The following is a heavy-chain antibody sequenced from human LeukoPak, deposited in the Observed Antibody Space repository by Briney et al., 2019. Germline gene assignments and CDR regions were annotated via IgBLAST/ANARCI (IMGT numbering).Heavy chain of an antibody. CDR3: ARQGYSSSSSFDY. D-gene: IGHD6-6*01. Sequence: GESLKISCKGSGYSFTNYWIGWVRQMPGKGLEWMGIIYPGDSDTRYSPSFQGQVTISADKSISTPYLQWSSLKASDTAMYYCARQGYSSSSSFDYWGQGTLVTVSS. CDR2: IYPGDSDT. J-gene: IGHJ4*02. V-gene: IGHV5-51*01. CDR1: GYSFTNYW.